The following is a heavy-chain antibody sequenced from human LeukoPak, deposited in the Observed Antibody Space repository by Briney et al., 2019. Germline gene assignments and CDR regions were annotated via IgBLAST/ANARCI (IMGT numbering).Heavy chain of an antibody. V-gene: IGHV3-43*01. CDR2: ISGDGYST. CDR3: TKDRYCTTTNCPLDY. J-gene: IGHJ4*02. Sequence: GGSLRLSCAASGSTFDEYTMHWVSQVRGRVRGGVSFISGDGYSTYYADSVKGRFTISRDNSKNSLYLQMDSLRTEDTALYYCTKDRYCTTTNCPLDYWGQGTLVTVSS. CDR1: GSTFDEYT. D-gene: IGHD2-2*01.